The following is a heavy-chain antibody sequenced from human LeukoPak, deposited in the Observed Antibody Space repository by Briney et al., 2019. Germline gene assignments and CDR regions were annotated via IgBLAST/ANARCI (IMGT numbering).Heavy chain of an antibody. J-gene: IGHJ1*01. CDR3: ATHSSSWYGKYFQH. V-gene: IGHV1-18*01. Sequence: GASVKVSCKASGYTFTSYGISWVRQAPGQGLEWMGWISASNGNTNYAQKLQGRVTMTEDTSTDTAYMELSSLRSEDTAVYYCATHSSSWYGKYFQHWGQGTLVTVSS. D-gene: IGHD6-13*01. CDR1: GYTFTSYG. CDR2: ISASNGNT.